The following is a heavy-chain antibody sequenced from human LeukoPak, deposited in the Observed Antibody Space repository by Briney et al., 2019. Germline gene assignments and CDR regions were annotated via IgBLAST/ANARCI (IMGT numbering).Heavy chain of an antibody. CDR1: GGSISSSSYY. CDR2: IYYSGST. D-gene: IGHD4-17*01. V-gene: IGHV4-39*07. Sequence: SETLSLTCTVSGGSISSSSYYWGWIRQPPGKGLEWIGSIYYSGSTYYNPSLKSRVTISVDTSKNQFSLKLSSVTAADTAVYYCAGPREGEDYGDYDFLYYYMDVWGKGTTVTVSS. J-gene: IGHJ6*03. CDR3: AGPREGEDYGDYDFLYYYMDV.